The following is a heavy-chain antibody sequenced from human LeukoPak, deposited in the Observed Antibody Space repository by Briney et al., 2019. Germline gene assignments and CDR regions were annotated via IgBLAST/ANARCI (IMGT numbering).Heavy chain of an antibody. CDR3: AKSLRYFDWLSPMDV. CDR2: ISWNSGSI. V-gene: IGHV3-9*01. J-gene: IGHJ6*02. CDR1: GFTFDDYA. D-gene: IGHD3-9*01. Sequence: PGGSLRLSCAASGFTFDDYAMHWVRQASGKGLEWVSGISWNSGSIGYADSVKGRFTISRDNAKNSLYLQMNSLRAEDTALYYCAKSLRYFDWLSPMDVWGQGTTVTVSS.